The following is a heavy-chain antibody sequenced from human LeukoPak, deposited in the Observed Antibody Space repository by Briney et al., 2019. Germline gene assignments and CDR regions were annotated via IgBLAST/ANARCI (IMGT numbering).Heavy chain of an antibody. Sequence: ASETLSLTCAVYGGSFSGYYWSWIRQPPGKGLEWIGETNHSGSTNYNPSLKSRVTISVDTSKNQFSLKLSSVTAADTAVYYCARPFSGGDLSYWGQGTLVTVSS. V-gene: IGHV4-34*01. D-gene: IGHD2-21*01. J-gene: IGHJ4*02. CDR2: TNHSGST. CDR3: ARPFSGGDLSY. CDR1: GGSFSGYY.